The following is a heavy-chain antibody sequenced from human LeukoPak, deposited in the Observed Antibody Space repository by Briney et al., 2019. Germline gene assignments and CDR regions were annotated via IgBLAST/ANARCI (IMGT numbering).Heavy chain of an antibody. CDR3: ARVHPMGYTSIDY. CDR2: MNPNSANT. D-gene: IGHD2-2*02. V-gene: IGHV1-8*02. Sequence: ASVKVSCKASGGTFSSYAISWVRQATGQGLEWMGWMNPNSANTGYAQKFQGRVTMTRNTSISTAYMELSSLRSEDTAVYYCARVHPMGYTSIDYWGQGTLVTVSS. CDR1: GGTFSSYA. J-gene: IGHJ4*02.